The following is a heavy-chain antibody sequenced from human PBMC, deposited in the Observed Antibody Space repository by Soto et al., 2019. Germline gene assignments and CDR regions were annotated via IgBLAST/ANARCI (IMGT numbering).Heavy chain of an antibody. J-gene: IGHJ6*02. Sequence: GSLRLSCEASGFTVSSNFMSWVRQAPGKGLEWVSVIYSAGSTYYADSVKGRFTISRDNSKNTLYLQMNSLRAEDTAVYYCAREVESYGLGMDVWGQGTTVTVSS. D-gene: IGHD5-18*01. CDR3: AREVESYGLGMDV. CDR1: GFTVSSNF. CDR2: IYSAGST. V-gene: IGHV3-53*01.